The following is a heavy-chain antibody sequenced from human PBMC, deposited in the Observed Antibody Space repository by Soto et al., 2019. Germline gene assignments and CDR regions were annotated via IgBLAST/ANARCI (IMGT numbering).Heavy chain of an antibody. CDR2: IYYSGST. D-gene: IGHD2-15*01. CDR3: ARDHCSGGSCYLNWFDP. V-gene: IGHV4-31*03. CDR1: GGSISSGGYY. Sequence: SETLSLTCTVSGGSISSGGYYWSWIRQHPGKGLEWIGYIYYSGSTYYNPSLKSRVTISVDTSKNQFSLKLSSVTAADTAVYYCARDHCSGGSCYLNWFDPWGQGTLVTVSS. J-gene: IGHJ5*02.